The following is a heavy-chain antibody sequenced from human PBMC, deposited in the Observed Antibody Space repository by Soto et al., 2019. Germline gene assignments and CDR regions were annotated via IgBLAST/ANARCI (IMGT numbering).Heavy chain of an antibody. CDR2: IHYSGST. V-gene: IGHV4-31*03. D-gene: IGHD3-3*01. J-gene: IGHJ5*02. CDR1: GGSIRRDSDY. CDR3: ARGVFAVVTGTAFEL. Sequence: QVQLQESGPGLVKPSQTLSLTCTVSGGSIRRDSDYWSCIRHHPGKGLAWIGYIHYSGSTYSNPSLKSRVTISVDTSKNQFSLNLRSVSVADTAVYYCARGVFAVVTGTAFELWGQGTLVTVSS.